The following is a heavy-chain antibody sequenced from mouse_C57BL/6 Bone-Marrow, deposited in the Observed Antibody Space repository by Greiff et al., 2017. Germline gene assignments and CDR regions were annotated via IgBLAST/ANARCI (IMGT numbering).Heavy chain of an antibody. V-gene: IGHV1-69*01. CDR3: AREGYDYRWFAY. D-gene: IGHD2-4*01. CDR2: IDPSDSYT. J-gene: IGHJ3*01. CDR1: GYTFTSYW. Sequence: QVQLQQSGAELVMPGASVKLSCKASGYTFTSYWMHWVKQRPGQGLEWIGEIDPSDSYTKYNPKFKGKSTLTVDKSSSTAYMQLCGLTSEDTSVYYCAREGYDYRWFAYWGQGTLVTVSA.